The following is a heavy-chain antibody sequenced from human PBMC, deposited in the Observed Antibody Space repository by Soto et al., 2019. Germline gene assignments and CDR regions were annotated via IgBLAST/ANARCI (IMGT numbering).Heavy chain of an antibody. CDR2: IYSDGTT. Sequence: EVQLVETGGGLIQPGGSLRLSCAASGFTVSSNYMTWVRQAPGKGLEWVSVIYSDGTTYYADSVKGRFTISRDNSKNTLYLQMNSLRAEDTDVYYCARDRYSKSDYKYGMDVWGQGTTVTVSS. CDR3: ARDRYSKSDYKYGMDV. J-gene: IGHJ6*02. D-gene: IGHD6-13*01. V-gene: IGHV3-53*02. CDR1: GFTVSSNY.